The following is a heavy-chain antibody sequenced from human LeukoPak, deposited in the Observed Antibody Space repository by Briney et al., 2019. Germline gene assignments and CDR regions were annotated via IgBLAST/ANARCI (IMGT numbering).Heavy chain of an antibody. D-gene: IGHD1-14*01. J-gene: IGHJ3*01. CDR2: ISYDGSNK. Sequence: PGGSLRLSCAASGFTFSSYGMHWVRQAPGKGLEWVAVISYDGSNKYYADSVKGRFTISRDNSKNTLYLQMNSLRAEDTAVYYCAGEEPPSWGQGTMVTVSS. CDR1: GFTFSSYG. V-gene: IGHV3-30*03. CDR3: AGEEPPS.